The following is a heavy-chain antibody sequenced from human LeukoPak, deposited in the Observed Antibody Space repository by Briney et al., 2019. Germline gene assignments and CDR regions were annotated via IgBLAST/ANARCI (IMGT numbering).Heavy chain of an antibody. Sequence: GGSLRLSCAASGFTFSSYGMHWVRQAPGKGLEWVAVISYDGSNKYYADSVKGRFTISRDNSKNTLYLQMNSLRAEDTAVYHCAKEARYSSSWYYYYYGMDVWGQGTTVTVSS. D-gene: IGHD6-13*01. CDR1: GFTFSSYG. V-gene: IGHV3-30*18. CDR2: ISYDGSNK. CDR3: AKEARYSSSWYYYYYGMDV. J-gene: IGHJ6*02.